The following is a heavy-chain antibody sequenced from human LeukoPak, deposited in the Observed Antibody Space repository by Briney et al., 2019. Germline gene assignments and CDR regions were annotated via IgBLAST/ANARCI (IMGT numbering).Heavy chain of an antibody. CDR2: ISTSSSYI. CDR1: GFTFSSYS. Sequence: GGSLRLSCAASGFTFSSYSMNWVRQAPGKGLEWVSSISTSSSYIYYADSVKGRFTISRDNARNSLYLQINSLRAEDTAVYYCARDLFTRYYMDVWGEGTTVTISS. CDR3: ARDLFTRYYMDV. J-gene: IGHJ6*03. V-gene: IGHV3-21*01. D-gene: IGHD2-21*01.